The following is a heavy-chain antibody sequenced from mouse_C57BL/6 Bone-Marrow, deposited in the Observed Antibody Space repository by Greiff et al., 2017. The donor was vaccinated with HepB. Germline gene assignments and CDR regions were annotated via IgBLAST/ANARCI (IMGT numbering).Heavy chain of an antibody. CDR2: ISSGGSYT. Sequence: EVQLKESGGDLVKPGGSLKLSCAASGFTFSSYGMSWVRQTPDKRLEWVATISSGGSYTYYPDSVKGRFTISRDNAKNTLYLQMSSLKSEDTAMYYCARRGPWFAYWGQGTLVTVSA. CDR3: ARRGPWFAY. V-gene: IGHV5-6*01. J-gene: IGHJ3*01. CDR1: GFTFSSYG.